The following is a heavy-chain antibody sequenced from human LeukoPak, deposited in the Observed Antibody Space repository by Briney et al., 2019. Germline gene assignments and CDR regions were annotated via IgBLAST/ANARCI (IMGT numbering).Heavy chain of an antibody. Sequence: GASVKVSCXASGYTFTGYYMHWVRQAPGQGLVWMGWINPNSGGTNYAQKFQGRVTMTRDTSISTAYMELSRLRSDDTAVYYCAREDYYDSSGYYGPLVFDYWGQGTLVTVSS. CDR3: AREDYYDSSGYYGPLVFDY. D-gene: IGHD3-22*01. V-gene: IGHV1-2*02. J-gene: IGHJ4*02. CDR1: GYTFTGYY. CDR2: INPNSGGT.